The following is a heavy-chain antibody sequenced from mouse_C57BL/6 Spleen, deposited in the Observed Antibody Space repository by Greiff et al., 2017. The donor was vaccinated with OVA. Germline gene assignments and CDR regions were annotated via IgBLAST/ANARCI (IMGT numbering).Heavy chain of an antibody. V-gene: IGHV1-74*01. Sequence: QVQLQQPGAELVKPGASVKVSCKASGYTFTSYWMHWVKQRPGQGLEWIGRIHPSDSGTNYNQKFKGKATLTVDKSSSTAYMQLRSLTSEDSAVYYCAIPDILSWYFDVWGKGTTVTVSS. D-gene: IGHD1-1*02. CDR1: GYTFTSYW. J-gene: IGHJ1*03. CDR2: IHPSDSGT. CDR3: AIPDILSWYFDV.